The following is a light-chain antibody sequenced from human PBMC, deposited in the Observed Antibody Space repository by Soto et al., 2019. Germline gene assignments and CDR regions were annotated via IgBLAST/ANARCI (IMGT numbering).Light chain of an antibody. CDR2: DAS. CDR1: QSVSSK. CDR3: QQYNSLPPYT. J-gene: IGKJ2*01. Sequence: EIVMTQSPATLSVSPGERATLSCRASQSVSSKLAWYQQKPGQAPMLLIYDASTRATGIPVRFSGSGSGTEFTLTISCLQSEDFALYYCQQYNSLPPYTFGPGTKLEIK. V-gene: IGKV3-15*01.